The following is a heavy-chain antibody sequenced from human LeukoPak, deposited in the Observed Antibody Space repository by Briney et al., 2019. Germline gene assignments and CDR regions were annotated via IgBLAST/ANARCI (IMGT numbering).Heavy chain of an antibody. CDR3: ARDCCGSSHYYYYYMDV. Sequence: GGSLRLSCAASGFTFDEYGMSWVRQVPGKGLEWVSGINWNSGSTDYADTVKGRFSISRDNAKNSLSLQMNSLRAEDTALYYCARDCCGSSHYYYYYMDVWGKGTTVTVSS. CDR1: GFTFDEYG. J-gene: IGHJ6*03. V-gene: IGHV3-20*04. CDR2: INWNSGST. D-gene: IGHD6-13*01.